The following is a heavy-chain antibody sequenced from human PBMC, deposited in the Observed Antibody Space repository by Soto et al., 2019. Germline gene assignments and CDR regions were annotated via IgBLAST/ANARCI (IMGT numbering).Heavy chain of an antibody. CDR2: IPSKINTYAT. CDR1: GFTFSGST. Sequence: EVQLVESGGGSVQPGGSLRLSCAASGFTFSGSTIHWVRQTSGKGLEWVGRIPSKINTYATADAAWVKGRFTISRDDSQITAYLQMNILKIDMTVMYYSDREHLDGRVASAIYYWGQGTLVTVFS. V-gene: IGHV3-73*02. CDR3: DREHLDGRVASAIYY. J-gene: IGHJ4*02. D-gene: IGHD1-1*01.